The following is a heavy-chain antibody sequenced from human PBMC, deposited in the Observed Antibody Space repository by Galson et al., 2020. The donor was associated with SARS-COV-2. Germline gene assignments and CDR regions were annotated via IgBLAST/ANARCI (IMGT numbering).Heavy chain of an antibody. CDR2: KNPNRGNT. Sequence: GESLKIPCKAPGYTFTRYHINWVRQATGQGPEWMGWKNPNRGNTGYPQQFQGRVTLTRNPSLSTAYMELSSLRSEDTAVYYCARGRYIRMVAATPRYYMDVWGKGTTVTVSS. CDR3: ARGRYIRMVAATPRYYMDV. D-gene: IGHD2-15*01. J-gene: IGHJ6*03. V-gene: IGHV1-8*01. CDR1: GYTFTRYH.